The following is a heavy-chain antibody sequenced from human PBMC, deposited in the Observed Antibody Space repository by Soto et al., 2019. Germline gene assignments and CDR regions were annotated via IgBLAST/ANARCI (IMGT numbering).Heavy chain of an antibody. CDR1: GFIVSSKY. CDR3: TTYTGYGMTS. V-gene: IGHV3-53*02. CDR2: IYTGGST. J-gene: IGHJ6*02. D-gene: IGHD3-16*01. Sequence: EVQMVETGGGLSQPGGSLRLSCAVSGFIVSSKYMTWVRQAPGKGLEWVSVIYTGGSTHYADSARGRFTISRDSSKNTLYLQMNSLRAEDAAVYYCTTYTGYGMTSGAKGPRSPSP.